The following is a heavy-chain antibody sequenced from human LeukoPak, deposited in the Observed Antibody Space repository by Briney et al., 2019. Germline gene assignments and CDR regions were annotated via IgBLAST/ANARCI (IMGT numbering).Heavy chain of an antibody. V-gene: IGHV4-61*08. CDR1: GGSISSGGYY. CDR2: IYYSGST. CDR3: ARVETSSWYYFDY. Sequence: SETLSLTCTVSGGSISSGGYYWSWIRQPPGKGLEWIGYIYYSGSTNYNPSLKSRVTISVDTSKNQFSLKLSSVTAADTAVYYCARVETSSWYYFDYWGQGTLVTVSS. D-gene: IGHD6-13*01. J-gene: IGHJ4*02.